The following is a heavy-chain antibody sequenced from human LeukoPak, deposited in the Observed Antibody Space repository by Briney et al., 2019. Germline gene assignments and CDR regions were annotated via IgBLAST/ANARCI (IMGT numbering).Heavy chain of an antibody. CDR3: ARGYYSSSRFDS. CDR2: VNSDGSTT. J-gene: IGHJ4*02. D-gene: IGHD6-13*01. Sequence: GGSLRLSCAASGFPFSNYWMHWVRQAPGKGLVWVSRVNSDGSTTNYADSVKGRFTISRDNAENTLYMRMSSLRPEDTAVYYCARGYYSSSRFDSWGQGTLVTVSS. CDR1: GFPFSNYW. V-gene: IGHV3-74*01.